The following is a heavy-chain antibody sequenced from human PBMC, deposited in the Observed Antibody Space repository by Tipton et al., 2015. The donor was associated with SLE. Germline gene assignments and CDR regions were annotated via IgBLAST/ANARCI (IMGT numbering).Heavy chain of an antibody. CDR2: MSYSGSDK. CDR3: ATGTSQGAMDV. CDR1: GFTFNIYE. J-gene: IGHJ6*02. V-gene: IGHV3-30*04. D-gene: IGHD1-7*01. Sequence: SLRLSCVTSGFTFNIYEMNWVRQAPGKGLEWVAVMSYSGSDKYYAASVRGRVTISRDNSRNTLYLLMSSLRHEDTAVYYCATGTSQGAMDVWGQGTTVIVSS.